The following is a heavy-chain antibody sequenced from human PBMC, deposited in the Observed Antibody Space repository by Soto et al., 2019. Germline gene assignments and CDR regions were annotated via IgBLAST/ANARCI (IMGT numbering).Heavy chain of an antibody. CDR3: ARTYVPGIAGFDP. Sequence: GGSLRLSCAASGFTFSNYFMHWVRQVPGEGLVWVSRMSGDGKTISFADSVKGRFTISRDNAKNTLYLQMNSLRVEDTAVYYCARTYVPGIAGFDPWGQGTLVTVSS. CDR2: MSGDGKTI. V-gene: IGHV3-74*01. CDR1: GFTFSNYF. J-gene: IGHJ5*02. D-gene: IGHD1-1*01.